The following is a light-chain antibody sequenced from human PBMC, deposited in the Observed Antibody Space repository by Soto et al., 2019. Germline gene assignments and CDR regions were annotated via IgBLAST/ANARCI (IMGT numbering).Light chain of an antibody. J-gene: IGKJ1*01. CDR1: QSISSW. CDR2: DAP. CDR3: QQYNSYPWT. V-gene: IGKV1-5*01. Sequence: DIQMTQSPSTLSASVGDRVTITCRASQSISSWLAWYQQKPVKAPKLLIYDAPSLESGVPSRFSGSGSGTEFSLTISSLQPDDFATYYCQQYNSYPWTFGQGTKVEIK.